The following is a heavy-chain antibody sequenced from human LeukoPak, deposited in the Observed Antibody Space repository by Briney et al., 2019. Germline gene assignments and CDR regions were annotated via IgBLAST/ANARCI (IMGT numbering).Heavy chain of an antibody. CDR1: GGSISSYY. D-gene: IGHD6-13*01. J-gene: IGHJ3*02. V-gene: IGHV4-59*01. CDR3: ARESSSWYGGAFDI. CDR2: IYYSGST. Sequence: SETLPLTCTVSGGSISSYYWSWIRQPPGKGLEWIGYIYYSGSTNYNPSLKSRVTISVDTSKNQFSLKLSSVTAADTAVYYCARESSSWYGGAFDIWGQGTMVTVSS.